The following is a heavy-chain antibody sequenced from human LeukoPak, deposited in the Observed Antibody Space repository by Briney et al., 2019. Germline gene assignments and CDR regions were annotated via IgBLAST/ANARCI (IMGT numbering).Heavy chain of an antibody. V-gene: IGHV3-23*01. CDR1: GFTFSTYA. J-gene: IGHJ6*03. Sequence: GGSLTLSCAASGFTFSTYAMSWVRQAPGKGLEWVSAISGSGGSTYYADSVMGRFTISRDNSKNTLYLQMNSLRAEDTAVYYCAKEVVPAAILSYYYMDVWGKGTTVTVSS. D-gene: IGHD2-2*01. CDR2: ISGSGGST. CDR3: AKEVVPAAILSYYYMDV.